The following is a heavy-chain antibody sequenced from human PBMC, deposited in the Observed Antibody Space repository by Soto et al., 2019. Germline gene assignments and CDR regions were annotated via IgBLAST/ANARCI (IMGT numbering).Heavy chain of an antibody. Sequence: ASVKVSCKASGFTFTSSAVQWVRQARGQRLEWIGWIVVGSGNTNYAQKFQERVTITRDMSTSTAYMELSSLRSEDTAVYYCAASNYPKYYYYGMDVWGQGTTVTVSS. V-gene: IGHV1-58*01. D-gene: IGHD4-4*01. CDR2: IVVGSGNT. J-gene: IGHJ6*02. CDR3: AASNYPKYYYYGMDV. CDR1: GFTFTSSA.